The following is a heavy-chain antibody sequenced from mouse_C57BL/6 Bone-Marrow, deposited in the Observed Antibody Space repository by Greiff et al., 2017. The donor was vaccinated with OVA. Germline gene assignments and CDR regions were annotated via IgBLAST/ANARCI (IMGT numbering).Heavy chain of an antibody. V-gene: IGHV1-81*01. CDR1: GYTFTSYG. D-gene: IGHD5-5*01. J-gene: IGHJ2*01. CDR3: AKECYLEGPYYFDY. CDR2: IYPRSGNT. Sequence: QVQLQQSGAELARPGASVKLSCKACGYTFTSYGISWVKQRTGQGLEWIGEIYPRSGNTYYNEKFKGKATLTADKSSSTAYMELRSLTSEDSAVYFCAKECYLEGPYYFDYWGQGTTLTVSS.